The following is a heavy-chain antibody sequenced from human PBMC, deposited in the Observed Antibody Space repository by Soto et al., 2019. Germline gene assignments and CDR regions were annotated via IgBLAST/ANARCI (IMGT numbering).Heavy chain of an antibody. CDR1: GFTFSSYW. V-gene: IGHV3-74*01. CDR3: AREPPIALDGMDV. D-gene: IGHD6-19*01. Sequence: VGSLRLSCAASGFTFSSYWMHWVRQAPGNGLVWVSRINSDGSSTSYADSVKGRFTISRDNAKNTLYLQMNSLRAEDTAVYYCAREPPIALDGMDVWGQGTTVTVSS. J-gene: IGHJ6*02. CDR2: INSDGSST.